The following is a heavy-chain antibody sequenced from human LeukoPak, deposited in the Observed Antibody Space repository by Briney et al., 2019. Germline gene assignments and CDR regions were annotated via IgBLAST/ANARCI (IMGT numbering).Heavy chain of an antibody. CDR2: IYYSGST. CDR3: ARSGGTVTTNY. J-gene: IGHJ4*02. D-gene: IGHD4-17*01. CDR1: GGSISSGDYY. V-gene: IGHV4-30-4*08. Sequence: SETLSLTCTVSGGSISSGDYYWSWIRQPPGKGLEWIGYIYYSGSTYYNPSLKSRVTISVDRSKNQFSLKLSSVTAADTAVYYCARSGGTVTTNYWGQGTLVTVSS.